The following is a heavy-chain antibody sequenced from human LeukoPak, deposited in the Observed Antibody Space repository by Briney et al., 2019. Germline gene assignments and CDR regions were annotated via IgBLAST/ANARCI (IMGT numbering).Heavy chain of an antibody. CDR1: GFTFDTYW. V-gene: IGHV3-7*04. CDR2: IKQDGSEK. CDR3: ARGDTQSKYRQFDS. D-gene: IGHD3-16*02. Sequence: GGSLRLSCAVSGFTFDTYWMSWVRQAPGKGLEWVANIKQDGSEKDYVDSVKGRFTISRDNAKNSLYLQMNSLRAEDTGVYYCARGDTQSKYRQFDSWGQGSLVIVSS. J-gene: IGHJ4*02.